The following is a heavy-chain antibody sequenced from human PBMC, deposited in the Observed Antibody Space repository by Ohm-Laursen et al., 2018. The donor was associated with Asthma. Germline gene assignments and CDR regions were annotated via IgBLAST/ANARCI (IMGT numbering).Heavy chain of an antibody. Sequence: GTLSLTCSVSGGSISSAGHYWSWIRQHPGKGLEWIGYIYYTGGTRYNPSLRSRVTISVDTSKKQFSLTLNSVTAADTAVYYCARGAFYYESTGYYFFDHWGQGALVTVSS. CDR3: ARGAFYYESTGYYFFDH. CDR1: GGSISSAGHY. V-gene: IGHV4-61*08. J-gene: IGHJ4*02. D-gene: IGHD3-22*01. CDR2: IYYTGGT.